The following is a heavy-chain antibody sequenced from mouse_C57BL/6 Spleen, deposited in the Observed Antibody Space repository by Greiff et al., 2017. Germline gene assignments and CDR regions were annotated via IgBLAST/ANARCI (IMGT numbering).Heavy chain of an antibody. V-gene: IGHV1-82*01. CDR3: TIRGGSSWFAY. CDR2: IYPGDGDT. J-gene: IGHJ3*01. Sequence: QVQLQQSGPELVKPGASVKISCKASGYAFSSSWMTWVKQRPGKGLEWIGRIYPGDGDTNYNGKFKGKATLTADKSYSTAYMQLSSLTSEDSAVYFCTIRGGSSWFAYWGQGTLVTVSA. CDR1: GYAFSSSW.